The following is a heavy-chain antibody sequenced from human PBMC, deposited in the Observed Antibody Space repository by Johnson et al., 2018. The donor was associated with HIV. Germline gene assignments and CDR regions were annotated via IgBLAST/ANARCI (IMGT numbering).Heavy chain of an antibody. D-gene: IGHD6-19*01. Sequence: QVQLVESGGGLVQPGRSLRLSCAASGFTFSSYAMHWVRQAPGKGLEWVAVISYDGSNKYHADSVKGRFTISRDNSKNTLYVQMNSLRAEDTAVYYCARVGAGHISGPDMVFDVWGQGTMVTVSS. CDR2: ISYDGSNK. CDR1: GFTFSSYA. CDR3: ARVGAGHISGPDMVFDV. J-gene: IGHJ3*01. V-gene: IGHV3-30-3*01.